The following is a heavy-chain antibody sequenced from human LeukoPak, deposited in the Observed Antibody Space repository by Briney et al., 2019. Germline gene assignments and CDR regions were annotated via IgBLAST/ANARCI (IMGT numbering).Heavy chain of an antibody. CDR1: GGSISSYY. Sequence: SETLSLTCTVSGGSISSYYWSWIRQPPGKGLEWIGYIYYSGSTNYNPSLKSRVTISVDTSKNQFSLKLSSVTAADTAVYYCARVGYDSSGYYPRGLNWFDPWGQGTLVTVSS. V-gene: IGHV4-59*01. CDR2: IYYSGST. J-gene: IGHJ5*02. CDR3: ARVGYDSSGYYPRGLNWFDP. D-gene: IGHD3-22*01.